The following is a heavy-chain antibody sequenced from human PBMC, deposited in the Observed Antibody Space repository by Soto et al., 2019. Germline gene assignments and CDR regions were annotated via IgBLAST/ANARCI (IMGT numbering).Heavy chain of an antibody. D-gene: IGHD3-22*01. V-gene: IGHV3-23*01. J-gene: IGHJ3*02. CDR1: GVTFSSYA. CDR3: ATYYYDSSGYYSGGFDI. Sequence: PGWSLRLSCAASGVTFSSYAVSWVRQTPGKGLEWVSAISGSGTTTYYPDSLKGRFTISRDNSKNTLYPQLNSLRAEDTAVYYCATYYYDSSGYYSGGFDIWGQGTVVTVSS. CDR2: ISGSGTTT.